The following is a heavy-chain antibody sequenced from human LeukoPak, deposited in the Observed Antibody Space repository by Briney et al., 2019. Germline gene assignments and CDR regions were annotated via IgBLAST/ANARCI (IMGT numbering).Heavy chain of an antibody. J-gene: IGHJ4*02. V-gene: IGHV3-33*01. Sequence: GGSLRLSCAASGFTLSSYGMHWVRQAPGKGLEWVAVIWYDGSDKYYADSVKGRFTISRDNSKNTLYLQMNSLRAEDTAVYYCARELGYCSSTSCSTFDYWGQGTLVTVSS. D-gene: IGHD2-2*01. CDR2: IWYDGSDK. CDR1: GFTLSSYG. CDR3: ARELGYCSSTSCSTFDY.